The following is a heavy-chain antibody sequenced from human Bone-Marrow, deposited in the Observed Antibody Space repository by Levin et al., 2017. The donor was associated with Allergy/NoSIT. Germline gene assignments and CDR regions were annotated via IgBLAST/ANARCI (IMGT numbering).Heavy chain of an antibody. D-gene: IGHD2-15*01. CDR1: GASVSSGSYY. V-gene: IGHV4-61*01. J-gene: IGHJ4*02. Sequence: SETLSLTCTVSGASVSSGSYYWGWIRQPPGKGLEWIGYIYYSGITNYNPSLKSRVTISLDTSKNQFSLNLESVTAADTAVYYCASGSNNFDHWGQGTLVMVSS. CDR3: ASGSNNFDH. CDR2: IYYSGIT.